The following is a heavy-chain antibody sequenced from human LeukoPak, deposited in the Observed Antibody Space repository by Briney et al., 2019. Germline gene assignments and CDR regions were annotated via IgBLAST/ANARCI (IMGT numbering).Heavy chain of an antibody. D-gene: IGHD7-27*01. Sequence: GGSLRLSCAASGFTFSSYAITWVRQAPGKGLEWVSAISGSGVSTYYADSVKGRFTISRDNTKSSLYLQMNSLRAEDTALYYCATDRTGDKPYYFDYWGQGALVTVSS. CDR1: GFTFSSYA. CDR3: ATDRTGDKPYYFDY. CDR2: ISGSGVST. V-gene: IGHV3-23*01. J-gene: IGHJ4*02.